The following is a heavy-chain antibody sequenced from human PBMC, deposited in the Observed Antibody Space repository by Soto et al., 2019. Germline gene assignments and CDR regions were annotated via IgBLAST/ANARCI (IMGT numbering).Heavy chain of an antibody. J-gene: IGHJ5*02. V-gene: IGHV4-4*02. CDR1: GGSISSSNW. D-gene: IGHD2-21*02. Sequence: SETLSLTCAVSGGSISSSNWWSWVRQPPGKGLEWIGEIYHSGSTNYNPSLKSRVTISVDKSKNQFSLKLSSVTAADTAVYYCARSSVVVTAIGWFDPWGQGTLVTVSS. CDR3: ARSSVVVTAIGWFDP. CDR2: IYHSGST.